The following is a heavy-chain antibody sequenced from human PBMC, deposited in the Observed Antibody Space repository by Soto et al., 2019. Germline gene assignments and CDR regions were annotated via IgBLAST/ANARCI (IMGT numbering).Heavy chain of an antibody. J-gene: IGHJ4*02. CDR2: INDSGGNT. V-gene: IGHV3-23*01. CDR1: GITFNSYA. Sequence: EVQVLESGGGSVQPGGSLRLSCAASGITFNSYAISWVRQAPGKGLEWVSGINDSGGNTYYADSVKGRFTISRDNAKHTMYLQMNSLRAEDTDIYYCAKDPRSGYDSGGQYFDYWGQGILVTVSS. CDR3: AKDPRSGYDSGGQYFDY. D-gene: IGHD3-9*01.